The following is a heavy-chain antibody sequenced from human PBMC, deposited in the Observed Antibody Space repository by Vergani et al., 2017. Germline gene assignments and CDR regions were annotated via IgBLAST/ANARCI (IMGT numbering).Heavy chain of an antibody. CDR2: IQYDGSDI. Sequence: QVQLVESGGDVVQPGGSLRLSCVASGFSVSNSGMHWVRQTPGKGLEWVAFIQYDGSDIFYADFVEGRFTISRDNSKNSLYLQMRSLRFDDTAVYYCANEGSANRIRGWLDHWGQGALVTVSS. J-gene: IGHJ4*02. V-gene: IGHV3-30*02. D-gene: IGHD3-10*01. CDR3: ANEGSANRIRGWLDH. CDR1: GFSVSNSG.